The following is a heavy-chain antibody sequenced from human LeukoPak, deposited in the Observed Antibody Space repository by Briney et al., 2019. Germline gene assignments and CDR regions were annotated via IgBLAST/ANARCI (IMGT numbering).Heavy chain of an antibody. CDR3: ARVPPRIPAPHMGTFFDY. D-gene: IGHD6-6*01. CDR1: GFMFRSYW. V-gene: IGHV3-7*01. Sequence: PGGSLRLSCAAYGFMFRSYWMSWVRQAPGKGLEWVANIKQDGSEKYYVDSVKGRFTISRDNAKNSLYLQMNSLRAEDTAVYYCARVPPRIPAPHMGTFFDYWGQGTLVTVSS. CDR2: IKQDGSEK. J-gene: IGHJ4*02.